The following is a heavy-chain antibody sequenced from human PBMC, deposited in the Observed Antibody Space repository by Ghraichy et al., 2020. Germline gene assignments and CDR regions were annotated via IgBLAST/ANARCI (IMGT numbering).Heavy chain of an antibody. CDR2: IYYSGST. CDR3: ARFLRFLEWGIA. V-gene: IGHV4-31*03. CDR1: GGSISSGGYY. J-gene: IGHJ5*02. D-gene: IGHD3-3*01. Sequence: SETLSLTCTVSGGSISSGGYYWSWIRQHPGKGLEWIGYIYYSGSTYYNPSLKSRVTISVDTSKNQFSLKLSSVTAADTAVYYCARFLRFLEWGIAWGQGTLVTVSS.